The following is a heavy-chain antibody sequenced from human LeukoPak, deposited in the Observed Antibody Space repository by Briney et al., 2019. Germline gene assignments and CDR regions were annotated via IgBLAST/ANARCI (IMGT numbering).Heavy chain of an antibody. CDR2: IRGAGATT. V-gene: IGHV3-43*02. J-gene: IGHJ3*02. CDR1: ASSFDEYA. CDR3: ARDMTPMRPRDDAGDI. Sequence: LACVVSASSFDEYAIDSGRQAPGEGLEWVFVIRGAGATTYYADVVSGQLTISRDNSKTSLYLQCESLRTQCTAVYFCARDMTPMRPRDDAGDIWGQGKRVTVSS. D-gene: IGHD2-15*01.